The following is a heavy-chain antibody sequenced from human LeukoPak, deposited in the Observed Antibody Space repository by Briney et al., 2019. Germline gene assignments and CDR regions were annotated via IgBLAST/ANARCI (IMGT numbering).Heavy chain of an antibody. CDR1: GGTFSSYA. Sequence: SVKVSCKASGGTFSSYAISWVRQAPGQGLEWVGRIIPILGITNYAHNVQGRVTITADKSTSTAYLELSSLRAEETAVYYCARESPRGYSGTDTLVDYWGQGTLVTVSS. V-gene: IGHV1-69*04. J-gene: IGHJ4*02. CDR2: IIPILGIT. D-gene: IGHD5-12*01. CDR3: ARESPRGYSGTDTLVDY.